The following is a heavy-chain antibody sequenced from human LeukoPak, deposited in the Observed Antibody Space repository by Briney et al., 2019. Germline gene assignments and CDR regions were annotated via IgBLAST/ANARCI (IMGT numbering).Heavy chain of an antibody. CDR1: GGTFSSYT. J-gene: IGHJ4*02. D-gene: IGHD3-22*01. CDR2: IIPILGIA. V-gene: IGHV1-69*04. CDR3: ATDFMIVADGPIDY. Sequence: GASVKVSCKASGGTFSSYTISWVRQAPGQGLEWMGRIIPILGIANYAQKFQGRVTITADKSTSTAYMELSSLRSEDTAVYYCATDFMIVADGPIDYWGQGTLVTVSS.